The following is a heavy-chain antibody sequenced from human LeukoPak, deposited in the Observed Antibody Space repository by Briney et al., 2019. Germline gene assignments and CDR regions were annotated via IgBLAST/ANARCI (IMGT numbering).Heavy chain of an antibody. Sequence: SETLSLTCAVYGESFSGYYWSWIRQPPGKGLEWIGKINHSGSTNYNPSLKSRVTTSVDTSKNQFSLKLSSVTAADTAVYYCARGNVLLWFGARRKFNWGMDVWGQGTTVTVSS. J-gene: IGHJ6*02. V-gene: IGHV4-34*01. CDR3: ARGNVLLWFGARRKFNWGMDV. D-gene: IGHD3-10*01. CDR2: INHSGST. CDR1: GESFSGYY.